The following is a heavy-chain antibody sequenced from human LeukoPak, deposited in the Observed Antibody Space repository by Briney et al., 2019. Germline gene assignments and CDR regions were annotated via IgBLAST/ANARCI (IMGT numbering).Heavy chain of an antibody. CDR1: GGSISSGGYS. J-gene: IGHJ5*02. D-gene: IGHD2-2*02. CDR2: IYHSGST. CDR3: ARVRTYCSSTSCYKNWFDP. V-gene: IGHV4-30-2*01. Sequence: SQTLSLTCAVSGGSISSGGYSWSWIRQPPGKGLEWIGYIYHSGSTNYNPSLKSRVTISVDTSKNQFSLKLSSVTAADTAVYYCARVRTYCSSTSCYKNWFDPWGQGTLVTVSS.